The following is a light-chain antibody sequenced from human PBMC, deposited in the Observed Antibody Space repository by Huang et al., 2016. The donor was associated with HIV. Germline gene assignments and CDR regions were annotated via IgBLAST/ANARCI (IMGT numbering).Light chain of an antibody. J-gene: IGKJ4*01. CDR2: DAS. Sequence: EIVLTQSPATLSLSPGERATLSCGASQSLSSSYLAWYQQKPGLAPRLLIYDASNRATGIPDRFSGSGSGTDFTLTISRLEPEDFAVYYCQRYGSSPLTFGGGTKVEIK. CDR1: QSLSSSY. V-gene: IGKV3D-20*01. CDR3: QRYGSSPLT.